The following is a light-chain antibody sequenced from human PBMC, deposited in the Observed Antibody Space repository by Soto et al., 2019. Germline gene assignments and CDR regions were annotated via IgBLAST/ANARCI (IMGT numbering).Light chain of an antibody. CDR1: SSYVGRYKY. Sequence: QSALTQPRSVSGSPGQSVTISCTGTSSYVGRYKYVSWYQQHPGKAPKLMIYDVSKRPSGVPDRFSGSKSGNTASLTISGLQAEDEADYYCCSYAGTYPLEVFGGGTKLTVL. CDR2: DVS. CDR3: CSYAGTYPLEV. J-gene: IGLJ2*01. V-gene: IGLV2-11*01.